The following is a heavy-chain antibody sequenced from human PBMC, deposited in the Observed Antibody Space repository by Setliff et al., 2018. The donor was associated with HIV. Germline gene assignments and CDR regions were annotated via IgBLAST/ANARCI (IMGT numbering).Heavy chain of an antibody. J-gene: IGHJ4*02. CDR3: ATDPSDGARWQQIDY. CDR1: GYTLTELS. Sequence: ASVKVSCKVSGYTLTELSMHWVRQAPGKGLEWMGGFDPEDGETIYAQKFQGRVTMTEDTSTDTAYMELSSLRSEDTAVDYCATDPSDGARWQQIDYWGQGTLVTVSS. CDR2: FDPEDGET. V-gene: IGHV1-24*01. D-gene: IGHD1-26*01.